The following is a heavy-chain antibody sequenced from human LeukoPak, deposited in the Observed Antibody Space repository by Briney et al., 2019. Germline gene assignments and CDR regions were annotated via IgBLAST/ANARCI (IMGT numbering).Heavy chain of an antibody. CDR1: GFTFSSYG. CDR2: ISYDGSNK. D-gene: IGHD2-15*01. V-gene: IGHV3-30*18. Sequence: GGSLRLSCAASGFTFSSYGMHWVRQAPGKGLEWVAVISYDGSNKYYADSVKGRFTMSRDTSKNTLYMQMRSLRAEDTAVYYCAKDGWRYCSGGRCSPFDYWGQGTLVTVSS. CDR3: AKDGWRYCSGGRCSPFDY. J-gene: IGHJ4*02.